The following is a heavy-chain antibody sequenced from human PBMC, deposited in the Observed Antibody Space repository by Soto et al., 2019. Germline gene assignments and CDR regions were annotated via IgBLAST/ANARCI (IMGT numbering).Heavy chain of an antibody. CDR1: GYSFTSYW. J-gene: IGHJ6*02. CDR2: IDPSDSYT. V-gene: IGHV5-10-1*01. D-gene: IGHD3-22*01. Sequence: ESLKISFQGAGYSFTSYWISWVRQLPGKGLEWMGRIDPSDSYTNYSPSFQGHVTISADKSISTAYLQWSSLKASDTAMYYCARSNIGDYYDSSGSLYGMDVWGQGTTVTVSS. CDR3: ARSNIGDYYDSSGSLYGMDV.